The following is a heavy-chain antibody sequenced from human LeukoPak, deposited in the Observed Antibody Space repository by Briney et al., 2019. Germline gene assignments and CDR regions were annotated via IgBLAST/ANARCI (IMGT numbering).Heavy chain of an antibody. Sequence: SETLSLTCTVSGGSISSYYWNWIRQPAGKGLEWIGRIYTSGNTNYSPSLKSRVTISVDKSKNQFSLELSSVTAADTAVYYCAGTDTSGYDRFDYWGQGALVTVSS. J-gene: IGHJ4*02. CDR1: GGSISSYY. CDR2: IYTSGNT. CDR3: AGTDTSGYDRFDY. D-gene: IGHD3-22*01. V-gene: IGHV4-4*07.